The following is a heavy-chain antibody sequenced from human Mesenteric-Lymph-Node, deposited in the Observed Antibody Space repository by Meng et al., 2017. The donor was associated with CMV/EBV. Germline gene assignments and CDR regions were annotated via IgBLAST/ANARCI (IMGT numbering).Heavy chain of an antibody. Sequence: GGSLRLSCVVSGFTFNNYAMSWVRQAPGKGLEWVSAILGSGHSTYYRDSVKGRFTVSRDNSENTLYLQIDSLRAEDTAIYYCARGHDFWSGSDGLDVWGQGTTVTVSS. J-gene: IGHJ6*02. CDR3: ARGHDFWSGSDGLDV. V-gene: IGHV3-23*01. D-gene: IGHD3-3*01. CDR1: GFTFNNYA. CDR2: ILGSGHST.